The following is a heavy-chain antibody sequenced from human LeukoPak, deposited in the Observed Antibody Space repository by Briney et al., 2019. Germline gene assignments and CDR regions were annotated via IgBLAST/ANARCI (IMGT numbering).Heavy chain of an antibody. D-gene: IGHD6-19*01. CDR3: ARVTAPRSSGGSYYFDS. CDR1: GGSMSTYY. CDR2: IYYSGST. Sequence: PSETLSLTCTVSGGSMSTYYWTWIRQPPGKGLEWIGYIYYSGSTYYNSSLRSRVTISVDTSKNQFSLNLSSVTAADTAVYYCARVTAPRSSGGSYYFDSWGQGTLVTVSS. J-gene: IGHJ4*02. V-gene: IGHV4-59*08.